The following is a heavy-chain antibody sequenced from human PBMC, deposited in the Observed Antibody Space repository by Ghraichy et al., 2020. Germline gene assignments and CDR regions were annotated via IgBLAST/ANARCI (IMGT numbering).Heavy chain of an antibody. D-gene: IGHD1-1*01. CDR2: IDQDGSST. V-gene: IGHV3-74*01. J-gene: IGHJ4*02. CDR1: GFTFSRYW. CDR3: TRGGLEPVDY. Sequence: GVLRLSCAASGFTFSRYWMHWVRQAPGKGLVWVSRIDQDGSSTSYADSVKGRFTISRDNAKNTLYLQMNSLRAEDTAVYYCTRGGLEPVDYWGQGTLVTVSS.